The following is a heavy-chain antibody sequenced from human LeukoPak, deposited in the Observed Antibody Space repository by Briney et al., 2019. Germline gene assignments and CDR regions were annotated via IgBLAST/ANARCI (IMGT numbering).Heavy chain of an antibody. J-gene: IGHJ4*02. CDR1: GFTFSNYG. D-gene: IGHD5-12*01. CDR2: ISYDESDK. CDR3: AREGRVSGYDFDS. Sequence: GGSLRLSCAASGFTFSNYGMHWVRQAPGKGLEWVAVISYDESDKYYADSVKGRFTISRDNAKNTLYLQMNSLGVEDTAVYYCAREGRVSGYDFDSWGQGTLVTVSS. V-gene: IGHV3-30*03.